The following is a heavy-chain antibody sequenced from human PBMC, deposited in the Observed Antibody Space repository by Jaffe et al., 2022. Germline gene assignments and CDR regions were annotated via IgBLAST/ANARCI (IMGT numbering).Heavy chain of an antibody. J-gene: IGHJ4*02. CDR3: AVRGRYSSSWYFDY. Sequence: EVQLVESGGGLVQPGGSLRLSCAASGFTFSSYWMSWVRQAPGKGLEWVANIKQDGSEKYYVDSVKGRFTISRDNAKNSLYLQMNSLRAEDTAVYYCAVRGRYSSSWYFDYWGQGTLVTVSS. D-gene: IGHD6-13*01. V-gene: IGHV3-7*01. CDR2: IKQDGSEK. CDR1: GFTFSSYW.